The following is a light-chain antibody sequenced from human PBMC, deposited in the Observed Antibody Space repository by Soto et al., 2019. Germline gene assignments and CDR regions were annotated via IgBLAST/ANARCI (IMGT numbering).Light chain of an antibody. CDR1: QSVSSN. CDR2: GAS. V-gene: IGKV3D-15*01. Sequence: EIGMTQSPATLSVSPRERATLSCRASQSVSSNLAWYQQKPGQAPRLLIYGASTRATGIPARSSGSGSGTEFTLTISSLQSEDFAVYYCHQYDNWPPWTFGQGTKVDIK. CDR3: HQYDNWPPWT. J-gene: IGKJ1*01.